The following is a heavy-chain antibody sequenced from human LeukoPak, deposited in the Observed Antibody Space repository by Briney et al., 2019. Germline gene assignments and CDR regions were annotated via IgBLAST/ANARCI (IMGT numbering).Heavy chain of an antibody. CDR1: GFTFSSYA. D-gene: IGHD3-3*01. J-gene: IGHJ4*02. Sequence: GGSLRLSCAASGFTFSSYAMHWVRQAPGKGLEYVSAISSNGGSTYYANSVKGRFTISRDNAKNSLYLQMNSLRAEDTAVYYCARVDFWSGYASDYWGQGTLVTVSS. V-gene: IGHV3-64*01. CDR2: ISSNGGST. CDR3: ARVDFWSGYASDY.